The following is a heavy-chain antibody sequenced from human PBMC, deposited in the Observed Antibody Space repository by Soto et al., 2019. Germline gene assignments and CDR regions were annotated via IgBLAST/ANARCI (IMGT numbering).Heavy chain of an antibody. D-gene: IGHD4-4*01. V-gene: IGHV5-51*01. CDR2: IYPGDSDT. Sequence: PGESLKISCKGSGYSFTKYWIGWVRQMPGKGLEWMGIIYPGDSDTRYNPSFQGQVTISVDKSTSTAYLQWNSLKTSDTAIYYCARPEIPTRSNDYDYTFDLWGQGTLVTVSS. CDR3: ARPEIPTRSNDYDYTFDL. CDR1: GYSFTKYW. J-gene: IGHJ5*02.